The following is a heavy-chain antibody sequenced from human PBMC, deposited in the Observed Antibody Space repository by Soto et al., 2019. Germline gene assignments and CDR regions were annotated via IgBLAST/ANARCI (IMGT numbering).Heavy chain of an antibody. Sequence: SVQVSCKASGYAFTGYYMRWVRQKHRQGLEWMGWINPNSGGTNYAQKFQGWVTMTRDTSISTAYMELSRLRSDDTAVYYCARGKGPGYCSSTSCYGAFDIWGQGTMVTVSS. V-gene: IGHV1-2*04. D-gene: IGHD2-2*01. CDR2: INPNSGGT. CDR3: ARGKGPGYCSSTSCYGAFDI. J-gene: IGHJ3*02. CDR1: GYAFTGYY.